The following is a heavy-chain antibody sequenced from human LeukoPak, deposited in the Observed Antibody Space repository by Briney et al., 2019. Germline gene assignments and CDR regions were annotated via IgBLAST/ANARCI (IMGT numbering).Heavy chain of an antibody. V-gene: IGHV4-39*07. CDR1: GGSISSSSYY. CDR3: ARAEKAVTGTLDS. CDR2: IYYSGST. Sequence: SETLSLTCTVSGGSISSSSYYWGWIRQPPGKGLEWIGSIYYSGSTYYNPSLKSRVTISVDTSKNQFSLRLTSVTAADTAVYYCARAEKAVTGTLDSWGQGTLITVSS. J-gene: IGHJ4*02. D-gene: IGHD6-19*01.